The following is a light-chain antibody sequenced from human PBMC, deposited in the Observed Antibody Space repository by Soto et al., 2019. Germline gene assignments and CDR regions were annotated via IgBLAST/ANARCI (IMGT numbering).Light chain of an antibody. V-gene: IGKV3-20*01. Sequence: VLTQSPGTLSLSPGERATLSCRASQSVSSSYFAWYQQKPGQAPRLLIYAASTRATGIPDRFSGSGSGTDFTRTISRLEPEDFAVYYCQQYGSSPRTFAQGTKVDIK. CDR2: AAS. CDR1: QSVSSSY. J-gene: IGKJ1*01. CDR3: QQYGSSPRT.